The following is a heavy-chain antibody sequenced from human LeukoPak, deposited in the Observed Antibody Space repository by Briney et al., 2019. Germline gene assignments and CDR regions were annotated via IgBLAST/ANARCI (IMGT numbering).Heavy chain of an antibody. Sequence: GASVKVSCKASGYTFTDYFMHWVRQAPGQGLEWMGWINPKTGGTSYARKFQGRVSMTRGTSITTAFMELSRLRSDDTAVYYCARVPRSEYYDSSGYCDSWGQGTLVTVSS. CDR2: INPKTGGT. D-gene: IGHD3-22*01. CDR3: ARVPRSEYYDSSGYCDS. J-gene: IGHJ4*02. V-gene: IGHV1-2*02. CDR1: GYTFTDYF.